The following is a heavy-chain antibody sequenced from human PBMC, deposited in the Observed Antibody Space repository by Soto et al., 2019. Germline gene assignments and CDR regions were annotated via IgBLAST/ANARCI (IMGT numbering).Heavy chain of an antibody. CDR1: GFTFSSYA. Sequence: GGSLRLSCSVSGFTFSSYAMSWVRQAPGKGLEWVSAISATGGSTYYADSVKGRFTISRDNAKNTLYLQMNSLRAEDTAVYYCAKHVYYSSGYAQGVFDYWGRGTLVTVS. CDR2: ISATGGST. CDR3: AKHVYYSSGYAQGVFDY. J-gene: IGHJ4*02. D-gene: IGHD3-22*01. V-gene: IGHV3-23*01.